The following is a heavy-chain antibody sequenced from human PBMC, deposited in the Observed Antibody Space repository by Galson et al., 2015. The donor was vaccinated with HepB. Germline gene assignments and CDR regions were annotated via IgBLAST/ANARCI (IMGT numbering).Heavy chain of an antibody. J-gene: IGHJ6*02. CDR1: GFTFSSYA. V-gene: IGHV3-30-3*01. Sequence: SLRLSCAASGFTFSSYAMHWVRQAPGKGLEWVAVISYDGSNKYYADSVKGRFTISRDNSKNTLYLQMNSLRAEDTAVYYCARDGRYCSGGSCYSLTYYYGMDVRGQGTTVTVSS. D-gene: IGHD2-15*01. CDR2: ISYDGSNK. CDR3: ARDGRYCSGGSCYSLTYYYGMDV.